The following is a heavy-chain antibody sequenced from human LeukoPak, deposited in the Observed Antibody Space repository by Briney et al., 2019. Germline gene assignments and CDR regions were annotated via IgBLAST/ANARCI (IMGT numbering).Heavy chain of an antibody. V-gene: IGHV5-51*01. CDR2: INPGDSDT. Sequence: GESLKISCKGSGYSFTSYWIGWVRQMPGKGLEWMGIINPGDSDTRYSPSFQGQVTISADKSISTAYLQWSSLKASDTAMYYCARLPLLWFGELLSPGYMDVWGKGTTVTISS. CDR1: GYSFTSYW. D-gene: IGHD3-10*01. CDR3: ARLPLLWFGELLSPGYMDV. J-gene: IGHJ6*03.